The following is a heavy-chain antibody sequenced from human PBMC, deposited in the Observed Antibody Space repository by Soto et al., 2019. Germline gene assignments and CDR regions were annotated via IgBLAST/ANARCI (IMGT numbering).Heavy chain of an antibody. CDR2: ISWNSGSM. CDR1: GFTFDDYA. CDR3: AKDGGYSSGRYGA. J-gene: IGHJ5*02. D-gene: IGHD6-19*01. V-gene: IGHV3-9*01. Sequence: EVQLVESGGGLVQPGRSLRLSCAASGFTFDDYAMHWVRQAPGKGLEWVSGISWNSGSMGYADSVKGRFTISRDNAKNSLYLQMNRLRAEDTALYYCAKDGGYSSGRYGAWGQGTLVTVSS.